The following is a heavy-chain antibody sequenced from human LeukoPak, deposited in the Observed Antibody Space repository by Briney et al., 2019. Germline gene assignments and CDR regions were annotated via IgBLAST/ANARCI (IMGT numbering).Heavy chain of an antibody. CDR1: GDSLSNYY. D-gene: IGHD6-19*01. J-gene: IGHJ4*02. CDR2: IYSGGST. Sequence: SETLSLTCTVSGDSLSNYYWSWIRQSPGTGLEWIGYIYSGGSTNYNPSLESRVTISIDTSKNQFSLKLRSVSAADTAVYYCARSPLIPSGWLGFDYWGQGTLVTVSS. V-gene: IGHV4-59*01. CDR3: ARSPLIPSGWLGFDY.